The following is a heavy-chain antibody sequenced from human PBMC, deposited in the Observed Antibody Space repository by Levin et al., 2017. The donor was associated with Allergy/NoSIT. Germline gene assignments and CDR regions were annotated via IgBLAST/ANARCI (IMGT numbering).Heavy chain of an antibody. J-gene: IGHJ4*02. V-gene: IGHV4-34*01. D-gene: IGHD6-19*01. CDR3: ARKKYSSGWYAY. Sequence: TGGSLRLSCAVYGGSFSGYYWSWIRQPPGKGLEWIGEINHSGSTNYNPSLKSRVTISVDTSKNQFSLKLSSVTAADTAVYYCARKKYSSGWYAYWGQGTLVTVSS. CDR2: INHSGST. CDR1: GGSFSGYY.